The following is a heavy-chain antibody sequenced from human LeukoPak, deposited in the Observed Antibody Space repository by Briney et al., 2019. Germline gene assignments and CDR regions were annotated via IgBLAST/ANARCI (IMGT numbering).Heavy chain of an antibody. J-gene: IGHJ4*02. V-gene: IGHV3-21*01. CDR1: GFSFSDYS. Sequence: GGSLSLSCAASGFSFSDYSMNWVRQAPGKGLEWVSSISSSSSYLYADSVKGRFTLSRDNAKNSLYLQMNSLRAEDTAVYYCAREHRYGYPSSWYHLVQIDSWGQGTLVTVSS. CDR3: AREHRYGYPSSWYHLVQIDS. D-gene: IGHD5-12*01. CDR2: ISSSSSYL.